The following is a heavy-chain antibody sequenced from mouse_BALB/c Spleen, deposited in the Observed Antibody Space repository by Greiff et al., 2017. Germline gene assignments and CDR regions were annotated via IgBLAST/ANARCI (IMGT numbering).Heavy chain of an antibody. V-gene: IGHV1-63*02. D-gene: IGHD2-4*01. J-gene: IGHJ1*01. CDR1: GYTFTNYW. CDR2: IYPGGGYT. CDR3: ARKGYYDYLYWYFDV. Sequence: VQLQQSGAELVRPGTSVKISCKASGYTFTNYWLGWVKQRPGHGLEWIGDIYPGGGYTNYNEKFKGKATLTADTSSSTAYMQLSSLTSEDSAVYFCARKGYYDYLYWYFDVWGAGTTVTVSS.